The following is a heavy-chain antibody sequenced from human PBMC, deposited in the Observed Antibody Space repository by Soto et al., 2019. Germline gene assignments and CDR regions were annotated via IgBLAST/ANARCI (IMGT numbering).Heavy chain of an antibody. CDR2: INPNSGDT. V-gene: IGHV1-2*04. CDR1: GYTFTGYY. J-gene: IGHJ6*02. D-gene: IGHD3-22*01. CDR3: VRVLADYYDSSGYPSDYGMDV. Sequence: GASVKVSCKASGYTFTGYYMHWVRQAPGQGLEWMGWINPNSGDTNYAQKFQGWVTMTRDASISTAYMELSRLRSDDTAMYYFVRVLADYYDSSGYPSDYGMDVWGQGTTVTVSS.